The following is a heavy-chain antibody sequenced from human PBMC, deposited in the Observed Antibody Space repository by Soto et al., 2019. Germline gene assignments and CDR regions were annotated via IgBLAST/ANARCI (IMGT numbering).Heavy chain of an antibody. Sequence: GGSLRLSCTTSGFTFSSYAMHWVRQAPGKGLEWVALISHDGTKKYSAASVKGRFTISRDDSKSTLYLQMNNLRAEDTAVYYCAKDYSSGWYDYCDFWGQGTLVTVSS. CDR3: AKDYSSGWYDYCDF. CDR1: GFTFSSYA. J-gene: IGHJ4*02. CDR2: ISHDGTKK. V-gene: IGHV3-30*18. D-gene: IGHD6-19*01.